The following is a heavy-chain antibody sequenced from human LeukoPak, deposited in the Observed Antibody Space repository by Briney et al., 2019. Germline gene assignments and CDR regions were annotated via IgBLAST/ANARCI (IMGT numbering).Heavy chain of an antibody. V-gene: IGHV3-30*12. CDR3: TSRRLSTVTTDY. CDR2: ISHDGRNT. J-gene: IGHJ4*02. Sequence: GGSLRLSCAASGFTFSSYGMHWVRQAPGKGLEWVADISHDGRNTYYADSVKGRFTISRDNSKNTLYLQMNSLKTEDTAVYYCTSRRLSTVTTDYWGQGTLVTVSS. CDR1: GFTFSSYG. D-gene: IGHD4-17*01.